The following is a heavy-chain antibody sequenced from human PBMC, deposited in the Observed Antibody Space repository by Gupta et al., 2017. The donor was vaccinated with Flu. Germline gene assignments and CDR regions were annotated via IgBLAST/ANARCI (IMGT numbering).Heavy chain of an antibody. V-gene: IGHV3-21*01. D-gene: IGHD1-20*01. Sequence: EVQLVESGGGLVKPGGSLRLSCAASGFTFSSYSMNWVRQAPGKGLEWVSSISSSSSYIYYADSVKGRFTISRDNAKNSLYLQMNSLRAEDTAVYYCARGEYNWNDEMIDYWGQGTLVTVSS. CDR3: ARGEYNWNDEMIDY. J-gene: IGHJ4*02. CDR2: ISSSSSYI. CDR1: GFTFSSYS.